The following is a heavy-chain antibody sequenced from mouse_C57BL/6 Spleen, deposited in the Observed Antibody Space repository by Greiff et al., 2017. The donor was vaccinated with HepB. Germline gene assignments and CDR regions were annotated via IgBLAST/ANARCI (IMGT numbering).Heavy chain of an antibody. CDR2: ISYDGSN. Sequence: EVKLVESGPGLVKPSQSLSLTCSVTGYSITSGYYWNWIRQFPGNKLEWMGYISYDGSNNYNPSLKNRISITRDTSKNQFFLKLNSVTTEDTATYYCARDYSNYVGFAYWGQGTLVTVSA. V-gene: IGHV3-6*01. CDR1: GYSITSGYY. J-gene: IGHJ3*01. CDR3: ARDYSNYVGFAY. D-gene: IGHD2-5*01.